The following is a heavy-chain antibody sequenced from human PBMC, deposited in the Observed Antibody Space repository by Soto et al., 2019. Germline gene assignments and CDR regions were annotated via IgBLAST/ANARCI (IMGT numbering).Heavy chain of an antibody. J-gene: IGHJ6*03. CDR3: ARSGGFWSGYYTANYYYYMDV. CDR1: GFTFSSYS. V-gene: IGHV3-48*01. CDR2: ISSSSSTI. D-gene: IGHD3-3*01. Sequence: PGGSLRLSCAASGFTFSSYSMNWVRQAPGKGLEWVSYISSSSSTIYYADSVKGRFTISRDNAKNSLYLQMNSLRAEDTAVYYCARSGGFWSGYYTANYYYYMDVWGKGTTVTVSS.